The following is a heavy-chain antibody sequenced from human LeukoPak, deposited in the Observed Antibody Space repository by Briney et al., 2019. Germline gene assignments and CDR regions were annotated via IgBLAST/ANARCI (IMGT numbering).Heavy chain of an antibody. CDR2: ISSSSSYI. Sequence: GSLRLSCAASGFTFSSYSMNWVRQAPGKGLEWVSSISSSSSYIYYADSVKGRFTISRDNAKNSLYLQMNSLRAEDTAVYYCARAINVDTAMVSFDYWGQGTLVTVSS. CDR1: GFTFSSYS. V-gene: IGHV3-21*01. J-gene: IGHJ4*02. D-gene: IGHD5-18*01. CDR3: ARAINVDTAMVSFDY.